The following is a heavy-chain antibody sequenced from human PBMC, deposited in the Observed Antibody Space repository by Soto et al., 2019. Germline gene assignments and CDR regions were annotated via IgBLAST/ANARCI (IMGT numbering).Heavy chain of an antibody. CDR1: GFTFSSYW. CDR2: MNEDGGTT. V-gene: IGHV3-74*01. D-gene: IGHD3-10*01. J-gene: IGHJ6*02. CDR3: ASDLSGRADV. Sequence: GGSLRLSCAASGFTFSSYWMHWVRQAPGKGLVWVSRMNEDGGTTDYADSVKGRFTISRDNAKDTLYLQMNSLRVEDTAVYYCASDLSGRADVWGQGTTVTVSS.